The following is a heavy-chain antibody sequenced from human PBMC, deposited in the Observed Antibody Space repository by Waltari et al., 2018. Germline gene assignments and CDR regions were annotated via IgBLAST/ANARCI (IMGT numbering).Heavy chain of an antibody. D-gene: IGHD3-22*01. CDR3: ARESDSSGYSLLW. CDR1: GGTFSSYA. Sequence: QVQLVQSGAEVKKPGSSVKVSCKASGGTFSSYAISWVRQAPGQGLEWMGGIIPIFWQANHARNFQGRGTMTTDESTSTAYMELSSLRSEDTAVYYCARESDSSGYSLLWWGQGTLVTVSS. CDR2: IIPIFWQA. J-gene: IGHJ4*02. V-gene: IGHV1-69*05.